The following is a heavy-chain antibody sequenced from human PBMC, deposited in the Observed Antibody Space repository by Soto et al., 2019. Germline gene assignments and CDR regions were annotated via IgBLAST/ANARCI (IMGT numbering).Heavy chain of an antibody. CDR2: ISGGGDTT. J-gene: IGHJ4*02. V-gene: IGHV3-23*01. CDR1: GFTFNNYA. Sequence: EVQLLESGGGLVQPGGSLRLSCAASGFTFNNYAMTWVRQAAGKGLGWVSAISGGGDTTSYADSVKGRFTVSRDGSKNTLYLQMSSLRAEDTALYYCAKGRGGSGSLTPRVDFWGQGTLVTVSS. CDR3: AKGRGGSGSLTPRVDF. D-gene: IGHD3-10*01.